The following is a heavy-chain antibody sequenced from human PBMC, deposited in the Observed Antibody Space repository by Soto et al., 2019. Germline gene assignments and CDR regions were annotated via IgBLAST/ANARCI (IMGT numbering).Heavy chain of an antibody. CDR3: GRYCSGGSCHTLDYYGMDV. D-gene: IGHD2-15*01. CDR1: GGTFRNYG. CDR2: IIPVFGTT. J-gene: IGHJ6*02. Sequence: SVKVSCKASGGTFRNYGIGWVRQAPGQGLEWMGGIIPVFGTTNYAQKFQGRVTVTADESTSTAYIEVSSLRSEDTAMFYCGRYCSGGSCHTLDYYGMDVWGQGTTVTVSS. V-gene: IGHV1-69*13.